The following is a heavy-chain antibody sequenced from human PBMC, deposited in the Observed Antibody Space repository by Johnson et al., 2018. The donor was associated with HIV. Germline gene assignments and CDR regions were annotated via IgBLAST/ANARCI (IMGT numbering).Heavy chain of an antibody. CDR3: ASKAAGTMHAFDI. CDR2: ISYNGSNK. Sequence: QVQLVESGGGVVQPGRSLRLSCAASGFTFSSYAMHWVRQAPGKGLEWVAVISYNGSNKYYADSVKGRFTISRDNSKNTLYLQMNSLRAEDTAVYYCASKAAGTMHAFDIWSQGTMVTVSS. CDR1: GFTFSSYA. D-gene: IGHD6-13*01. V-gene: IGHV3-30-3*01. J-gene: IGHJ3*02.